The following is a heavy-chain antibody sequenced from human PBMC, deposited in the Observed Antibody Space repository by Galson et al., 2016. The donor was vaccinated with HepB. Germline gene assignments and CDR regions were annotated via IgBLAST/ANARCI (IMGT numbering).Heavy chain of an antibody. CDR3: ARGVGGVGDYSEGYYYHYYMDV. V-gene: IGHV1-18*04. D-gene: IGHD3-16*01. Sequence: SVKVSCKASGYMFISYGISWVRQAPGQGLEWMGWISTFNGKTDFARTFQGRVTITTDTSTNTALMDLRSLRSDDTAVYYCARGVGGVGDYSEGYYYHYYMDVWGTGTTVTVTS. CDR2: ISTFNGKT. J-gene: IGHJ6*03. CDR1: GYMFISYG.